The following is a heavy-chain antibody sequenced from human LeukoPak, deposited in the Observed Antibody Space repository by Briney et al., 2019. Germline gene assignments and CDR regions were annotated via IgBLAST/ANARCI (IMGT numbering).Heavy chain of an antibody. D-gene: IGHD5/OR15-5a*01. J-gene: IGHJ2*01. CDR3: ARDKSVSDWYFDL. CDR2: IYSGGST. CDR1: GFTFTNYW. Sequence: PGGSLRLSCAASGFTFTNYWMHWVRQAPGKGLEWVSVIYSGGSTYYGDSVKGRFTISRDKSKNTLYLQMNSLRAEDTAVYYCARDKSVSDWYFDLWGRGTLVTVSS. V-gene: IGHV3-66*01.